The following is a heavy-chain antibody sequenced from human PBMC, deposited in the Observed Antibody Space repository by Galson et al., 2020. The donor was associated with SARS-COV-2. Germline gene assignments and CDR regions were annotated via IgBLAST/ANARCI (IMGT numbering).Heavy chain of an antibody. Sequence: GGSLRLSCEVSGFTFSTAWMNWVRQAPGKGLEWVARIKSYSDGGTIEYAAPVKSRFTISRDDSKNTVYLQMNSLKSEDTAVYYCATDTIFGWSDWSDPWGQGTQVTVSS. CDR1: GFTFSTAW. V-gene: IGHV3-15*07. J-gene: IGHJ5*02. D-gene: IGHD3-3*01. CDR3: ATDTIFGWSDWSDP. CDR2: IKSYSDGGTI.